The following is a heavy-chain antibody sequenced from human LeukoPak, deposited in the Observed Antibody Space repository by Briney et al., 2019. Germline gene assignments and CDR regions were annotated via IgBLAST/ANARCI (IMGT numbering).Heavy chain of an antibody. J-gene: IGHJ6*03. CDR2: IYYSGST. Sequence: SETLSLTCTVSGGSISSSSYYWGWIRQPPGKGLEWIGSIYYSGSTYYNPSLKSRVTISVDTSKNQFSLKLSSVTAEDTAVYYCARHKWIQLWPRVDFYYYMDVWGKGTTVTVSS. V-gene: IGHV4-39*01. CDR3: ARHKWIQLWPRVDFYYYMDV. D-gene: IGHD5-18*01. CDR1: GGSISSSSYY.